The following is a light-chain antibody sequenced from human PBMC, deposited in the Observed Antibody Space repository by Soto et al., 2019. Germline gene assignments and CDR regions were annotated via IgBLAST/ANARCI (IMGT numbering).Light chain of an antibody. V-gene: IGKV2-28*01. Sequence: DIVMTQSPLSLPVTPGEPASISCRSSQSLLHSNGYNYLDWYLQKPGQSPQVLNYLGSNRASGVPDRFSGSGSGTDFTLKISRVEAEDVGVYYCMQALATPPTFGQGTKLEIK. CDR2: LGS. CDR3: MQALATPPT. J-gene: IGKJ2*01. CDR1: QSLLHSNGYNY.